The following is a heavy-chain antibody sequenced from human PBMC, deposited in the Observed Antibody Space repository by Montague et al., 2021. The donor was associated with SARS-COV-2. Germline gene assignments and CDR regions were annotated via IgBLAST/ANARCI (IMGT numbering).Heavy chain of an antibody. J-gene: IGHJ1*01. D-gene: IGHD3-9*01. Sequence: SLRLSFAASGFTFSSYAMGWVRQAPGKGLEWVSGISGSGGGTKYADSVKGRFTISRDNSKNTLHLQMNTLRAEDTAVYYCAKDLHPFTGEVVTYFENWGQGSLVTVSS. CDR2: ISGSGGGT. CDR1: GFTFSSYA. CDR3: AKDLHPFTGEVVTYFEN. V-gene: IGHV3-23*01.